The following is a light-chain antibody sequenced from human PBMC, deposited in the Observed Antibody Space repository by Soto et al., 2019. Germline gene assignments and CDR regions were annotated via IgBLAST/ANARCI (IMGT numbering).Light chain of an antibody. CDR3: QQYNNWPLT. V-gene: IGKV3D-15*01. Sequence: VMTQSPATLSVSPGERATLSCRASQTVRDNLGWYQQKPGQPPRLLLYGATTRATGIPARFSGSGSGTEFTLTISSLQSQDFAVYYCQQYNNWPLTFGGGTKVEIK. CDR1: QTVRDN. J-gene: IGKJ4*01. CDR2: GAT.